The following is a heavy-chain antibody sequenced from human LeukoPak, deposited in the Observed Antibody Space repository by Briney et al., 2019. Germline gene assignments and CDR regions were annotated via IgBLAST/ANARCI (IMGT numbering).Heavy chain of an antibody. CDR3: ARLGVDTAIEGGFDP. J-gene: IGHJ5*02. CDR1: GYSFTNYW. V-gene: IGHV5-51*01. Sequence: GESLKISCKASGYSFTNYWIGWVRQMPGKGLEWMGIIYPGDSDTRYSPSFQGQVTISADKSISTAYLQWSSLKASDTAMYYCARLGVDTAIEGGFDPWGQGTLVTVSS. CDR2: IYPGDSDT. D-gene: IGHD5-18*01.